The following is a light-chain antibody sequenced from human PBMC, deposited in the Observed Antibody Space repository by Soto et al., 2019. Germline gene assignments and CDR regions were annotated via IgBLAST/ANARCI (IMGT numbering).Light chain of an antibody. CDR1: RGISSW. V-gene: IGKV1-12*01. CDR2: AAS. Sequence: DIQMTQSPSSVSASVGDRVTITCRASRGISSWLAWYQQKPGKAPNLLIYAASILQSGVPSRYNGSVSGTDCTLTISSLQPEDAATYYLQKSNSFPLTFGGGTKMEIK. CDR3: QKSNSFPLT. J-gene: IGKJ4*01.